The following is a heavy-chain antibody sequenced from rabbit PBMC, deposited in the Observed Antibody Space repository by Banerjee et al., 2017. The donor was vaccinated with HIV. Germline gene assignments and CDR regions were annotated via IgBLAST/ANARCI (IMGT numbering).Heavy chain of an antibody. CDR2: IYISSGRT. Sequence: QSLEASGGDLVQPGASLTLTCTASGFTLSSYWLCWVRQAPGKGLEWIGCIYISSGRTYYASWANGRFTISKTSSTTVTLKMTRLTAADTATYFCVRGYAGYAGYEFSFWGPGTLVTVS. D-gene: IGHD7-1*01. CDR3: VRGYAGYAGYEFSF. J-gene: IGHJ6*01. V-gene: IGHV1S40*01. CDR1: GFTLSSYW.